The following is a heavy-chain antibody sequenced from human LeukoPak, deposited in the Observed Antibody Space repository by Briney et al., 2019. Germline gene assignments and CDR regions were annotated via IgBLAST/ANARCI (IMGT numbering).Heavy chain of an antibody. Sequence: ASVKVSCKASGYTFTSYYMHWVRQAPGQGLEWMGIINPSGGSTSYAQKFQGRVTMTRDTSISTAYMELSRLRSDDTAVYYCARDINWGAVASIDYWGQGTLVTVSS. D-gene: IGHD6-19*01. J-gene: IGHJ4*02. V-gene: IGHV1-46*01. CDR3: ARDINWGAVASIDY. CDR2: INPSGGST. CDR1: GYTFTSYY.